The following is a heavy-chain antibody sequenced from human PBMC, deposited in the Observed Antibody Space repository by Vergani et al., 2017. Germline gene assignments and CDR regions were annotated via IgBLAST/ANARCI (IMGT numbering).Heavy chain of an antibody. D-gene: IGHD2-15*01. V-gene: IGHV3-48*01. Sequence: VQLVESGGGVVQPGRSLRLSCAASGFTFSSYSMNWVRQAPGKGLEWVSYISSSSSTIYYADSVKGRFTISRDNAKNSLYLQMNSLRAEDTAVYYCARDGPLGYCSGGSCYHIYYYYGMDVWGQGTTVTVSS. CDR2: ISSSSSTI. CDR1: GFTFSSYS. CDR3: ARDGPLGYCSGGSCYHIYYYYGMDV. J-gene: IGHJ6*02.